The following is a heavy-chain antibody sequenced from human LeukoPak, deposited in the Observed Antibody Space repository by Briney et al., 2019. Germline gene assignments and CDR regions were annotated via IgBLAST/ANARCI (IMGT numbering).Heavy chain of an antibody. CDR2: ISGSGGST. CDR3: AKARSSGWLPGDY. D-gene: IGHD6-19*01. J-gene: IGHJ4*02. CDR1: GFTFSSYA. Sequence: GGSLRLSCAASGFTFSSYAMIWVRQARGKGRECVSAISGSGGSTYCADSLRDRFTISRHSSKNTLYRQVQPLSAEDTPVYYCAKARSSGWLPGDYWGQGTMVTVSS. V-gene: IGHV3-23*01.